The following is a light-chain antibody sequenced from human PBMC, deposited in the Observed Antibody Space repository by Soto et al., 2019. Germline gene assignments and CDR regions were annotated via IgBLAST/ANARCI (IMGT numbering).Light chain of an antibody. CDR3: QQFKSYPIT. CDR2: KAS. Sequence: QMTQSPSTLSGSVGDRVTITCRASQTISSWLAWYQQKPGKAPKLLIYKASTLKSGVPSRFSGSGSGTEFTLTISSLQPEDFGTYYCQQFKSYPITFGQGTQLEIK. J-gene: IGKJ5*01. V-gene: IGKV1-5*03. CDR1: QTISSW.